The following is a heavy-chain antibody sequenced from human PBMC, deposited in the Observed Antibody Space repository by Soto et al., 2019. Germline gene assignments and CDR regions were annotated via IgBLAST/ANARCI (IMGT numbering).Heavy chain of an antibody. D-gene: IGHD3-9*01. V-gene: IGHV1-18*01. Sequence: ASVKVYCKASGYTFTSYGISWVRQAPGQGLEWMGWISAYNGNTNYAQKLQGRVTMTTDTSTSTAYMELRSLRSDDTAVYYCARVGHFDWLLSGYYYGMDVWGQGTTVTVSS. CDR1: GYTFTSYG. J-gene: IGHJ6*02. CDR2: ISAYNGNT. CDR3: ARVGHFDWLLSGYYYGMDV.